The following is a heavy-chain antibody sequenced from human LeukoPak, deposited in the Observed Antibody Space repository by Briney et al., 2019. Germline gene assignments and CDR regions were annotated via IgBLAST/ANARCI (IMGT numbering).Heavy chain of an antibody. CDR1: GGSIRSSYYY. D-gene: IGHD4-17*01. J-gene: IGHJ4*02. CDR2: IYDSGST. Sequence: PSETLSLTCTVSGGSIRSSYYYWGWIRQPPGKGLEWIGSIYDSGSTYYNPSLKSRVTISVDTSKNQFSLKLNSVTAADTAVYYCARLSDYGDYVGVGLDYWGQGTLVTVSS. CDR3: ARLSDYGDYVGVGLDY. V-gene: IGHV4-39*01.